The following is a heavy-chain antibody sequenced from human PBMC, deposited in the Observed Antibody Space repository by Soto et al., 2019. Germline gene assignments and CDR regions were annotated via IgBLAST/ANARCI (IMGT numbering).Heavy chain of an antibody. D-gene: IGHD7-27*01. Sequence: ASVKVSCKASGGTFSSYAISWVRQAPGQGLEWMGGIIPIFGTANYAQKFQGRVTITADESTSTAYMELSSLRSEDTALYYGGRWTRRGDLHAFDIWGQGTMVTVS. CDR2: IIPIFGTA. CDR1: GGTFSSYA. J-gene: IGHJ3*02. V-gene: IGHV1-69*13. CDR3: GRWTRRGDLHAFDI.